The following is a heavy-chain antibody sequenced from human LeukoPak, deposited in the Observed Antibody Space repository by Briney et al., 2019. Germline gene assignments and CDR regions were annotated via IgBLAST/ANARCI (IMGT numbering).Heavy chain of an antibody. Sequence: GMSLRLSCAASGFTFSSYAMHWVRQAPGKGLEWVAVISYDGSNKYYADTVKGRFTISRDNSKNTLYLQMNSLRAEDTAVYYCARDPLGTRPGFDYWGQGTLVTVSS. J-gene: IGHJ4*02. D-gene: IGHD1-1*01. CDR1: GFTFSSYA. V-gene: IGHV3-30*04. CDR3: ARDPLGTRPGFDY. CDR2: ISYDGSNK.